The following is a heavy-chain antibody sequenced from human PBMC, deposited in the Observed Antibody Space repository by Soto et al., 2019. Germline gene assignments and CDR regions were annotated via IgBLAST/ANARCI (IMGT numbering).Heavy chain of an antibody. CDR2: IKSKTDGGTT. D-gene: IGHD4-17*01. CDR3: ARDTNYGDSLYYYYYYMDV. Sequence: PGGSLRLSCAASGFTFTSAWMNWVRQAPGKGLEWVGRIKSKTDGGTTDYAAPVKGRFTISRDDSKNTLYLQMNSLRAEDTAVYYCARDTNYGDSLYYYYYYMDVWGKGTTVTVSS. V-gene: IGHV3-15*07. J-gene: IGHJ6*03. CDR1: GFTFTSAW.